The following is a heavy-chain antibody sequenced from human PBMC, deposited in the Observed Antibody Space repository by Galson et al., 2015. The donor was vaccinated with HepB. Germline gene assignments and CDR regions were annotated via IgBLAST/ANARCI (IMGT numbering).Heavy chain of an antibody. Sequence: LRLSCAASGFTFSSYSMNWVRQAPGKGLEWVSSISSSSSYIYYADSVKGRFTISRDNAKNSLYLQMNSLRAEDTAVYYCARAYSSSPNPTTTWGQGTLVTVSS. D-gene: IGHD6-6*01. J-gene: IGHJ5*02. CDR1: GFTFSSYS. CDR3: ARAYSSSPNPTTT. V-gene: IGHV3-21*01. CDR2: ISSSSSYI.